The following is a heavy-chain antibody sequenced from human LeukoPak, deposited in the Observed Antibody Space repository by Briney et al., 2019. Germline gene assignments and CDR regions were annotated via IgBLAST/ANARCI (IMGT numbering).Heavy chain of an antibody. CDR2: IYHSEST. V-gene: IGHV4-30-2*01. J-gene: IGHJ4*02. Sequence: PSQTLSLICTVSGGSISRSGYYWSWIRQPPGKGLEWIGYIYHSESTYYNPSLKSRVTVSIDRSKNQFSLKLSSVTAADTAVYYCARATLTIFGVVILDYWGQGTLVTVSS. CDR3: ARATLTIFGVVILDY. CDR1: GGSISRSGYY. D-gene: IGHD3-3*01.